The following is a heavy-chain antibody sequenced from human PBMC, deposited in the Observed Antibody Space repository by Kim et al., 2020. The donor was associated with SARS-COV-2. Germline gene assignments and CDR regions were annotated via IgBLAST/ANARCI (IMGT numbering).Heavy chain of an antibody. Sequence: QKLQGRVTMTTDTSTSTAYMELRSLRSDDTAVYYCARDRPLGSSGYYLDYWGQGTLVTVSS. D-gene: IGHD3-22*01. CDR3: ARDRPLGSSGYYLDY. V-gene: IGHV1-18*01. J-gene: IGHJ4*02.